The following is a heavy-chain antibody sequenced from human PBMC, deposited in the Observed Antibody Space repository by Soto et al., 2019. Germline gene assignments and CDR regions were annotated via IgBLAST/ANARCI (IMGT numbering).Heavy chain of an antibody. CDR3: ASAGYCSSTSCPTGYYYYMDV. CDR2: IIPILGIA. V-gene: IGHV1-69*02. J-gene: IGHJ6*03. D-gene: IGHD2-2*01. CDR1: GGTFSSYT. Sequence: QVQLVQSGAEVKKPGSSVKVSCKASGGTFSSYTISWVRQAPGQGLEWMGMIIPILGIANYAQNFQGRVTITADKSTSKDDMELSSLRSEDTAVYYCASAGYCSSTSCPTGYYYYMDVWGKGTTVTFSS.